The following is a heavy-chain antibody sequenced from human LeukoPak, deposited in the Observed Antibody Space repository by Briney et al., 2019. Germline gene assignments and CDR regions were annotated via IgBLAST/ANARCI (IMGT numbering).Heavy chain of an antibody. V-gene: IGHV4-4*07. CDR1: GGSISSYY. Sequence: PSETLSLTCTVSGGSISSYYWSWIRQPAGKGLEWIGRICTSGSTNYNPSLKSRVTMSVDTSKNQFSLKLSSVTAADTAVYYCARTPPIGSGSYLVYWGQGTLVTVSS. D-gene: IGHD3-10*01. CDR3: ARTPPIGSGSYLVY. CDR2: ICTSGST. J-gene: IGHJ4*02.